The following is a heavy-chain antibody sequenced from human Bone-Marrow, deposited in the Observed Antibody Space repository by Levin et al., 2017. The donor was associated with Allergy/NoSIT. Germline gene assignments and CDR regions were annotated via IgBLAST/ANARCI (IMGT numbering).Heavy chain of an antibody. D-gene: IGHD3-22*01. CDR1: GGSISSYY. Sequence: GSLRLSCTVSGGSISSYYWSWIRQPPGKGLEWIGYIYYSGSTNYNPSLKSRVTISVDTSKNQFSLKLSSVTAADTAVYYCARGGNDSGYYPWGQGTLVTVSS. CDR2: IYYSGST. CDR3: ARGGNDSGYYP. V-gene: IGHV4-59*01. J-gene: IGHJ5*02.